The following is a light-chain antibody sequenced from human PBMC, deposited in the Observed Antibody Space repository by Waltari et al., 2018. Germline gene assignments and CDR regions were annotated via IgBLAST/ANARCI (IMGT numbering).Light chain of an antibody. J-gene: IGLJ2*01. V-gene: IGLV2-23*02. Sequence: QSALTQPASVSGSPGQSITFSCTGTSSYVGSYNLVSWYQQHPDKAPRLMIYEVNKRPSGVSNRFSGSKSGNTASLIIFGLQAEDEADYYCSSYSSSSTVIFGGGTKVTVL. CDR2: EVN. CDR3: SSYSSSSTVI. CDR1: SSYVGSYNL.